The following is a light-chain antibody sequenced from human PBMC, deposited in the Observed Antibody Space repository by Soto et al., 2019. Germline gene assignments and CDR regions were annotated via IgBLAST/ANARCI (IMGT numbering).Light chain of an antibody. J-gene: IGKJ1*01. CDR2: TAS. Sequence: DVQMTQSPSSLSASVGDRVTITCRASQGICNYLAWYQQKPGKVPKLLIYTASTLQSGVPSRFSGSGSGTDFTLTITSLQPEDVATYYCQKYNSAPWTFGQGTKVEI. V-gene: IGKV1-27*01. CDR3: QKYNSAPWT. CDR1: QGICNY.